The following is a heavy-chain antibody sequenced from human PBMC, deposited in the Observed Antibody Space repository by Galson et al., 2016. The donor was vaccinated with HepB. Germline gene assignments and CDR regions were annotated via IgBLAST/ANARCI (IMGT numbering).Heavy chain of an antibody. CDR3: AKVGSDHVWSGALNHGLDV. J-gene: IGHJ6*02. CDR1: GFSFDDYA. Sequence: SLRLSCAASGFSFDDYAMTWVRQAPGKGLDWVSAISASGRTTYYADSVKGRFTISRDNSKNTLYLQLSGLRGEDTAVYYCAKVGSDHVWSGALNHGLDVWGQGTTVTVSS. D-gene: IGHD3-10*01. CDR2: ISASGRTT. V-gene: IGHV3-23*01.